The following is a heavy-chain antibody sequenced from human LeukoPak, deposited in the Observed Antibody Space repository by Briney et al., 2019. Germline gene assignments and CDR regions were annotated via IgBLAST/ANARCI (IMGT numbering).Heavy chain of an antibody. D-gene: IGHD6-19*01. J-gene: IGHJ4*02. Sequence: GGSLRLSCAASGFTFSSYGMHWVRQAPGKGLEWVAVISYDGSNKYYADSVKGRFTISRDNSKNTLYLQMNSLRAEDTAVYYCAKRYSSGWYGLYYFDHWGQGTLVTVSS. CDR2: ISYDGSNK. CDR1: GFTFSSYG. V-gene: IGHV3-30*18. CDR3: AKRYSSGWYGLYYFDH.